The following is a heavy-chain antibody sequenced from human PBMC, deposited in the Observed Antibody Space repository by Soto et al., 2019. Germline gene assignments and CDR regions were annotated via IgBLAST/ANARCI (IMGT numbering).Heavy chain of an antibody. V-gene: IGHV4-59*01. Sequence: SETLSLTCTVSGGSISSYYWSWIRQPPGKGLGWIGYIYYSGSTNYNPSLKSRVTISVDTSKNQFSLKLSSVTAADTAVYYCARGGRYSSSAPETDWGQGTLVTVSS. D-gene: IGHD6-6*01. J-gene: IGHJ4*02. CDR1: GGSISSYY. CDR2: IYYSGST. CDR3: ARGGRYSSSAPETD.